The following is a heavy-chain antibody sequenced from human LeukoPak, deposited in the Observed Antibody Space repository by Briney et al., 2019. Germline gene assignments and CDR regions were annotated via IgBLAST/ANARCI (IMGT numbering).Heavy chain of an antibody. Sequence: GGSLRLSCAASGFTFSTYSMNWVRQAPGKGLEWVSFISSSSSYIYYADSVKGRFTISRDNAKNSLDLQMNSLRAEDAAVYYCAKSTSSWERVDYWGQGTLVTVSS. CDR1: GFTFSTYS. J-gene: IGHJ4*02. CDR2: ISSSSSYI. V-gene: IGHV3-21*04. D-gene: IGHD6-13*01. CDR3: AKSTSSWERVDY.